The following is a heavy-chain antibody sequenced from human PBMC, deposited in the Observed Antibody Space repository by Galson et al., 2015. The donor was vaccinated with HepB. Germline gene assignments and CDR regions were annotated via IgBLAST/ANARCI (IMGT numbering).Heavy chain of an antibody. CDR1: GFTFSSYA. Sequence: SLRLSCAASGFTFSSYAMSWVRQAPGKGLEWVSAISGSGGSTYYADSVKGRFTISRDNSKNTLHLQMNSLRAEDTAVYYCAKVGYCSSTSCPYWGQGTLVTVSS. CDR2: ISGSGGST. J-gene: IGHJ4*02. V-gene: IGHV3-23*01. CDR3: AKVGYCSSTSCPY. D-gene: IGHD2-2*01.